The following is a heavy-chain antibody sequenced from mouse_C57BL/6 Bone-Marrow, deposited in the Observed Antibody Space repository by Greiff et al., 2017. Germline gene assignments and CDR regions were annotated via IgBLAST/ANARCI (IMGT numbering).Heavy chain of an antibody. V-gene: IGHV1-59*01. CDR3: VYYGNHGGFAY. J-gene: IGHJ3*01. D-gene: IGHD2-1*01. Sequence: VQLQQSGAELVRPGTSVKLSCKASGYTFTSYWMHWVKQRPGQGLEWIGVIDPSDSYTNYNQKFKGKATLTVDTSSSTAYMQLSSLTSEDSAVYYCVYYGNHGGFAYWGQGTLVTVSA. CDR1: GYTFTSYW. CDR2: IDPSDSYT.